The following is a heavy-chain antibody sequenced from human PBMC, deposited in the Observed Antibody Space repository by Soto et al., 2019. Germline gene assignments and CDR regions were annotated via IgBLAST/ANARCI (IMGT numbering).Heavy chain of an antibody. CDR2: ISYDGSNK. Sequence: GGSRRLSCAASVLTFSRWGMHWVRQAPGKGLEWVAVISYDGSNKYYADSVKGRFTISRDNPKNTLYLQMNSLRAEDTAVYYCAKEEIFGVVADDYYYYGMAVWGQGTTVPVSS. CDR1: VLTFSRWG. V-gene: IGHV3-30*18. CDR3: AKEEIFGVVADDYYYYGMAV. J-gene: IGHJ6*02. D-gene: IGHD3-3*01.